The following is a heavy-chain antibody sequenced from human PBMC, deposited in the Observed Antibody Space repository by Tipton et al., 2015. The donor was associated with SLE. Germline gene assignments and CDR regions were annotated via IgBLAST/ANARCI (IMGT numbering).Heavy chain of an antibody. J-gene: IGHJ4*02. CDR1: GFTFSRYA. V-gene: IGHV3-23*01. Sequence: SLRLSCAASGFTFSRYAMSWVRQAPGKGLEWVSAISGSGGSTYYADSVKGRFTISRDNAKNSLYLQMNSLRAEDTAVYYCARSPIQLWLARYFDYWGQGTLVTVSS. CDR2: ISGSGGST. CDR3: ARSPIQLWLARYFDY. D-gene: IGHD5-18*01.